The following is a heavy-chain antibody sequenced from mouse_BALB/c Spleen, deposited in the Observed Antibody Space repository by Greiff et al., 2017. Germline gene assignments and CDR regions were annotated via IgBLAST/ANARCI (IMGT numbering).Heavy chain of an antibody. CDR3: AREGERETVWFAY. V-gene: IGHV2-9*02. CDR2: IRDGGST. Sequence: VMLVESGPGLVAPSQSLSITCTVSGFSLTSYGVHWVRQPPGKGLVWLGVIRDGGSTNNNSALMSRLSISKDNSKSQVFLKMNSLQTDDTAMYYCAREGERETVWFAYWGQGTLVTVSA. J-gene: IGHJ3*01. CDR1: GFSLTSYG.